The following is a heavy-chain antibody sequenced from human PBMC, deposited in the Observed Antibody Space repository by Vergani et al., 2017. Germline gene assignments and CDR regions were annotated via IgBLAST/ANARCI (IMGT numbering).Heavy chain of an antibody. CDR3: AREGRDYYDSSGYYNGWFDP. CDR1: GGSLSSYY. Sequence: QVQLQESGPGLVKPSETLSLPCTVSGGSLSSYYWSWIRQPPGKGLEWIGYIYYSGSTNYNPSLKSRVTISVDTSKNQFSLKLSSVTAADTAVYYCAREGRDYYDSSGYYNGWFDPWGQGTLVTVSS. D-gene: IGHD3-22*01. V-gene: IGHV4-59*01. J-gene: IGHJ5*02. CDR2: IYYSGST.